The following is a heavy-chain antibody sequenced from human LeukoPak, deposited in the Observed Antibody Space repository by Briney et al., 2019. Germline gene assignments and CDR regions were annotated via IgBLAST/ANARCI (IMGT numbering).Heavy chain of an antibody. CDR1: GYTFTGYY. Sequence: GASVKVSCKASGYTFTGYYMHWVRQAPGQGLEWMGWINPNSGGTNYAQKFQGWVTMTRDTSISTAYMELSRLRSDDTAVYYCARAYYYGSGSYAFDIWGQGTMVTVSS. V-gene: IGHV1-2*04. CDR2: INPNSGGT. J-gene: IGHJ3*02. CDR3: ARAYYYGSGSYAFDI. D-gene: IGHD3-10*01.